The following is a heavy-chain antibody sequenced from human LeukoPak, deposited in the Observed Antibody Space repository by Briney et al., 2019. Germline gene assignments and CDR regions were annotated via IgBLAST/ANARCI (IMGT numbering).Heavy chain of an antibody. CDR2: IHYSGST. D-gene: IGHD1-26*01. V-gene: IGHV4-59*11. Sequence: PSETLSLTCTVSGGSISSHFWSWIRQPPGKGLEWIGYIHYSGSTNYNPSHKSRVTISVDTSKNQFSLRLSSVTAADTAVYYCARDGYSGSSLFDYWGQGTLVTVSS. CDR3: ARDGYSGSSLFDY. J-gene: IGHJ4*02. CDR1: GGSISSHF.